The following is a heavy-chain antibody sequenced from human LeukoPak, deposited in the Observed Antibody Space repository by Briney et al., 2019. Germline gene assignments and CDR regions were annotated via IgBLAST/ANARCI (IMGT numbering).Heavy chain of an antibody. J-gene: IGHJ6*04. CDR1: GVSFSGYY. CDR3: ARVFLFMVPSRRYYGMDV. Sequence: SETLSLTCAVYGVSFSGYYWSWIRQPPGKGLEWIGEINHSGSTNYNPSLKSRVTISVDTSKNQFSLKLSSVTAADTAVYYCARVFLFMVPSRRYYGMDVWGKGTTVTVSS. V-gene: IGHV4-34*01. D-gene: IGHD3-10*01. CDR2: INHSGST.